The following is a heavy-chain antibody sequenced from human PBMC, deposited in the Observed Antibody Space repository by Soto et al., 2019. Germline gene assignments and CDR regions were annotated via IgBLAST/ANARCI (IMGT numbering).Heavy chain of an antibody. J-gene: IGHJ6*02. CDR1: GFSFSAYY. CDR3: ARENGHPGHNYAMDV. CDR2: ISFNGDVT. V-gene: IGHV3-11*01. Sequence: GGSLRLSCAAPGFSFSAYYMSWIRQAPGKGLEWVSYISFNGDVTRYSDSVEGRFTVSRGNAKKSLYLQMNSLRVEDTAVYYCARENGHPGHNYAMDVWGQGTTVTVSS. D-gene: IGHD2-8*01.